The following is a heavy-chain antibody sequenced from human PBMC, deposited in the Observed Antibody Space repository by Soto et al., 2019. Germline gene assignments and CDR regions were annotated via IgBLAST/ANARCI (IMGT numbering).Heavy chain of an antibody. D-gene: IGHD3-16*01. J-gene: IGHJ6*02. CDR2: ISGSGGST. V-gene: IGHV3-23*01. Sequence: GGSLRVSCAASGFTFGSYAMSWVREAPGKGLEWVSAISGSGGSTYYADSVKGRFTISRDNSKNTLYLQMNSLRAEDTAVYYCAKRGLRDYYYYYGMDVWGQGTTVTVSS. CDR1: GFTFGSYA. CDR3: AKRGLRDYYYYYGMDV.